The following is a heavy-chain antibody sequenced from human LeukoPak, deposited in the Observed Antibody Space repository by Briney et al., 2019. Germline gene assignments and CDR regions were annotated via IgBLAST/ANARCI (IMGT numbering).Heavy chain of an antibody. Sequence: PSETLSLTCTVSGGSISSYYWSWIRQPPGKGLEWIGYIYYSGSANYNPSLKSRVTISVDTSKNQFSLKLSSVTAADTAVYYCARRHRGYSSYFDYWGQGTLVTVSS. J-gene: IGHJ4*02. CDR3: ARRHRGYSSYFDY. V-gene: IGHV4-59*01. CDR1: GGSISSYY. CDR2: IYYSGSA. D-gene: IGHD5-18*01.